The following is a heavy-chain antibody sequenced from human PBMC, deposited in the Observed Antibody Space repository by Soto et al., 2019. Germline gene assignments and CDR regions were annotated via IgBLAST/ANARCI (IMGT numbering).Heavy chain of an antibody. CDR1: GGTFSSYA. Sequence: QVQLVQSGAEVKKPGSSVKVSCKASGGTFSSYAISWVRQAPGQGLEWMGGIIPIPGTANYAQKVKGRVTITADESTSTAYMGVSSLRSEDTAVYYCARSQGSSTSLEIYYYYYYGMDVWGQGTTVTVSS. V-gene: IGHV1-69*01. J-gene: IGHJ6*02. D-gene: IGHD2-2*01. CDR3: ARSQGSSTSLEIYYYYYYGMDV. CDR2: IIPIPGTA.